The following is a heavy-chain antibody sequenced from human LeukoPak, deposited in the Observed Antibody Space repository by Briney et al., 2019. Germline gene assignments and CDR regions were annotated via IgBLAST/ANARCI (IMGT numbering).Heavy chain of an antibody. CDR1: GYTFTSYD. CDR3: ARDEDYYGSGTYEYNWFDP. V-gene: IGHV1-69*13. D-gene: IGHD3-10*01. Sequence: SVKVSCKASGYTFTSYDINWVRQATGQGLEWMGGIIPIFGTANYAQKFQGRVTITADESTSTAYMELSSLRSEDTAVYYCARDEDYYGSGTYEYNWFDPWGQGTLVTVSS. J-gene: IGHJ5*02. CDR2: IIPIFGTA.